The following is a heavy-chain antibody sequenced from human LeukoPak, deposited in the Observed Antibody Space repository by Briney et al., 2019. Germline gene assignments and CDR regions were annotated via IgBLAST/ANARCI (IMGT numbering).Heavy chain of an antibody. CDR1: GLTVSSNY. D-gene: IGHD6-13*01. CDR3: ARGQRAAASFDH. Sequence: GGSLRLSCAASGLTVSSNYMNWVRQAPGKGLEWVSLIYLGGSTYYADSVKGRFTISRDNSKNTLYLQMNSLRADDTAVYYCARGQRAAASFDHWGQGTLVTVSS. V-gene: IGHV3-66*01. CDR2: IYLGGST. J-gene: IGHJ4*02.